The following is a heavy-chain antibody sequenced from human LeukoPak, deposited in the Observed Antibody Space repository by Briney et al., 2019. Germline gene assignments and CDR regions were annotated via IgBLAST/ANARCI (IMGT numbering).Heavy chain of an antibody. V-gene: IGHV6-1*01. CDR1: GDTVSSSSAT. Sequence: SQTLSLTCAISGDTVSSSSATWHWIRQSPSRGLEWLGRTYFRSKWYNDDAVSVATRATIRPDTSKNQFSLQLISVSPEDTAVYYCARISLPTTGRNAFDIWGQGTMVIVSS. CDR2: TYFRSKWYN. CDR3: ARISLPTTGRNAFDI. D-gene: IGHD1-26*01. J-gene: IGHJ3*02.